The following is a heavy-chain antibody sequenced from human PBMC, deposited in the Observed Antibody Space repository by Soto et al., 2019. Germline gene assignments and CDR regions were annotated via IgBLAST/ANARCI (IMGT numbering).Heavy chain of an antibody. Sequence: GGSLRLSCAASGFTFSDYWVHWVRQAPGKGLVWLSRIKGDEITTNYADSVKGRFTISRDNAKNTVYLVMNSLRAEDTAVYYCARGAFRAYYLDSWGQGTVVT. D-gene: IGHD3-16*01. CDR3: ARGAFRAYYLDS. CDR1: GFTFSDYW. V-gene: IGHV3-74*01. J-gene: IGHJ4*02. CDR2: IKGDEITT.